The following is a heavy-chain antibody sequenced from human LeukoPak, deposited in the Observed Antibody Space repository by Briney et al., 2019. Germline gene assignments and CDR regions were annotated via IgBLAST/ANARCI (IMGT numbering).Heavy chain of an antibody. CDR3: ARGLTNCSSTSCYEDYYYDSSDY. CDR2: INHSGST. CDR1: GASFRRYY. V-gene: IGHV4-34*01. D-gene: IGHD2-2*01. J-gene: IGHJ4*02. Sequence: TAALSLTTDAAGASFRRYYWRLIRQPPGKGLEWIGEINHSGSTNYNPSLKSRVTISVDTSKNQFSLKLSSVTAADTAVYYCARGLTNCSSTSCYEDYYYDSSDYWGQGTLVTVSS.